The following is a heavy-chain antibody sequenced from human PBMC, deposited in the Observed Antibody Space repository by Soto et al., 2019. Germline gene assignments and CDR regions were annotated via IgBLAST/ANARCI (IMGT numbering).Heavy chain of an antibody. CDR1: GFTFSSYA. V-gene: IGHV3-23*01. D-gene: IGHD4-17*01. J-gene: IGHJ6*02. CDR3: AKVFKTVTTAKTYYYGMDV. Sequence: PGGSLRLSCAASGFTFSSYAMSWVRQAPGKGLEWVSAISGSGGSTYYADSVKGRFTISRDNSKNTLYLQMNSLRAEDTAAYYCAKVFKTVTTAKTYYYGMDVWGQGTTVTVSS. CDR2: ISGSGGST.